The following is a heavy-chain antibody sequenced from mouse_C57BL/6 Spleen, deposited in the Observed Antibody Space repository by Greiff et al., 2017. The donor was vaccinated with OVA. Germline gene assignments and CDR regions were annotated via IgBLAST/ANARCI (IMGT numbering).Heavy chain of an antibody. V-gene: IGHV1-18*01. CDR2: INPNNGGT. CDR3: ARSDYDDGDYAMDY. Sequence: EVQLQQSGPELVKPGASVKIPCKASGYTFTDYNMDWVKQSHGKSLEWIGDINPNNGGTIYNQKFKGKATLTVDKYSRTAYMELRSLTSEDTAVYYGARSDYDDGDYAMDYWGQGTSVTGSS. J-gene: IGHJ4*01. D-gene: IGHD2-4*01. CDR1: GYTFTDYN.